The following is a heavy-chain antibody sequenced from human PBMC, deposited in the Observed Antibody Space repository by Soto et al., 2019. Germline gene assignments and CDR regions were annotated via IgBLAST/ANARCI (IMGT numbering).Heavy chain of an antibody. CDR3: AREENCSDGICYSEHLQR. J-gene: IGHJ1*01. CDR1: GYIFTAYS. CDR2: VNPSGGST. V-gene: IGHV1-46*01. Sequence: ASVKVSCKASGYIFTAYSMHWVRQAPGQGLEWMGVVNPSGGSTNYAQKFQGRITMTRDTSTSTVYMDLSSLTSEDTAVYYCAREENCSDGICYSEHLQRWGQGTLVTVSS. D-gene: IGHD2-15*01.